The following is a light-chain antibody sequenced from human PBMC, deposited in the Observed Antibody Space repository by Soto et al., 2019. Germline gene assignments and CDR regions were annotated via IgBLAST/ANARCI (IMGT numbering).Light chain of an antibody. CDR1: QSVNGGY. CDR2: GVS. CDR3: HQYGFSPAT. J-gene: IGKJ1*01. V-gene: IGKV3-20*01. Sequence: EMGWTQSQATLSLAPGEGATLSGRAGQSVNGGYIAWYRQKRGQAPKLLIFGVSTRATGIPDRFRGSGSGTDFTLTISRLEPEDFAVYFCHQYGFSPATFGQGTKVDVK.